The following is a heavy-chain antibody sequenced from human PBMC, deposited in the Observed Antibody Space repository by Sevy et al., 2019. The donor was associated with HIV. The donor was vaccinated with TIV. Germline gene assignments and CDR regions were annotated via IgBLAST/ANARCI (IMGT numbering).Heavy chain of an antibody. J-gene: IGHJ3*01. V-gene: IGHV3-NL1*01. CDR2: ISGFGNT. D-gene: IGHD3-22*01. Sequence: GGSLRLSCAASGFTFSNYGMHWVRQAPGKGLEWVSSISGFGNTYYVDSVRGRFTISRDNAKNTLYLQMNSLRADDTAVYYCAKVLNPALESMMEVTVRSLKGFDVWGQGTMVTVSS. CDR3: AKVLNPALESMMEVTVRSLKGFDV. CDR1: GFTFSNYG.